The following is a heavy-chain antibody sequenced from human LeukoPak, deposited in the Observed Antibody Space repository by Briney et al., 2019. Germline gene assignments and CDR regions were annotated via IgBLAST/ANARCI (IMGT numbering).Heavy chain of an antibody. V-gene: IGHV4-4*07. D-gene: IGHD1/OR15-1a*01. CDR1: GGSISSYY. Sequence: SETLSLTCTVSGGSISSYYSSCIRQPAGKGLEWIGRIYTSGSTNYNPSLKSRVTMSVDTSKNQFSLKLSSVTAADTAVYYCASNRAEVYYMNVWGKGTTVTVSS. J-gene: IGHJ6*03. CDR3: ASNRAEVYYMNV. CDR2: IYTSGST.